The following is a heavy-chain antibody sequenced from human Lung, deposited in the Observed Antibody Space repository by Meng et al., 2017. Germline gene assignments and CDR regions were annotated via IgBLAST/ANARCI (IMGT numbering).Heavy chain of an antibody. V-gene: IGHV3-23*01. CDR1: GFSFSSYA. J-gene: IGHJ4*02. D-gene: IGHD3-10*01. CDR2: LSGGGFTT. Sequence: GGSLRLSCAASGFSFSSYAMSWVRHAPGKGLEWVSALSGGGFTTYYADSVKGRFAISRHNSKNTLYLQMNSLRAEDTALYYCAKYSYGLGDYLDYWGQGDLVTGSS. CDR3: AKYSYGLGDYLDY.